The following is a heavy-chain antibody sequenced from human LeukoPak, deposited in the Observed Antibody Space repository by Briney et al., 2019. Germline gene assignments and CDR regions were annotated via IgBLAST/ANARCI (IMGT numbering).Heavy chain of an antibody. D-gene: IGHD6-19*01. CDR3: AKDQGASGWGAFDY. Sequence: QAGGSLRLSCAASGFTFDDYAMHWVRQAPGKGLEWVSFISGNGGTTYYADPVKGRFTISRDNSKTSLYLQMNSLRTEDTALYYCAKDQGASGWGAFDYWGQGTLVTVSS. V-gene: IGHV3-43*02. CDR2: ISGNGGTT. CDR1: GFTFDDYA. J-gene: IGHJ4*02.